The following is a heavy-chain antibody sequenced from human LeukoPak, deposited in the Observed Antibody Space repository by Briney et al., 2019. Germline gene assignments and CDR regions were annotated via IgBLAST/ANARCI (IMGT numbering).Heavy chain of an antibody. CDR2: ISYDGSNK. V-gene: IGHV3-30*18. CDR1: GFTFSSYG. CDR3: AKDQLGYCSGGSCYGGYHYFDY. J-gene: IGHJ4*02. Sequence: PSGGSLRLSCAASGFTFSSYGMHWVRQAPGKGLEWVAVISYDGSNKYYADSVKGRFTISRDNSKNTLYLQMNSLRAEDTAVYYSAKDQLGYCSGGSCYGGYHYFDYWGQGTLVTVSS. D-gene: IGHD2-15*01.